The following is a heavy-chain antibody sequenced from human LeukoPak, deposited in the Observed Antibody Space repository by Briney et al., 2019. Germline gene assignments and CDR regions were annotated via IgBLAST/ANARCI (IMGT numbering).Heavy chain of an antibody. J-gene: IGHJ4*02. CDR3: ASEFWSGYDYFDY. V-gene: IGHV4-30-2*01. Sequence: SETLSLTCTVSGYSISSGGYYWSWIRQPPGKGLEWIGYIYHRGSTYYNPSLKSRVTISVDRSKNQFSLKLSSVTAADTAVYYCASEFWSGYDYFDYWGQGTLVAVSS. CDR1: GYSISSGGYY. CDR2: IYHRGST. D-gene: IGHD3-3*01.